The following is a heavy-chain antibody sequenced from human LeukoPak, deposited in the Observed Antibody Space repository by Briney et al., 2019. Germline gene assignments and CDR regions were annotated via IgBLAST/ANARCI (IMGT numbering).Heavy chain of an antibody. CDR2: IRYDGSNK. Sequence: GGSLRLSCAASGFTFSSYGMHWVRQAPGKGLEWVAFIRYDGSNKYYADSVKGRFTISRDNSKNTLYLQMNSLRAEDTAVYYCARDRGRATGFDYWGQGTLVTVSS. V-gene: IGHV3-30*02. J-gene: IGHJ4*02. CDR1: GFTFSSYG. D-gene: IGHD1-26*01. CDR3: ARDRGRATGFDY.